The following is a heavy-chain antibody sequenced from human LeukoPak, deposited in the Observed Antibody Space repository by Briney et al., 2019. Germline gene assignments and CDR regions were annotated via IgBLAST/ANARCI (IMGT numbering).Heavy chain of an antibody. D-gene: IGHD6-19*01. J-gene: IGHJ4*02. V-gene: IGHV3-21*01. CDR3: ARALIAVAGTLVD. Sequence: ETLSLTCTVSGGSISSSSYYWGWVRQAPGKGLEWVSSISSSSSYIYYADSVKGRFTISRDNAKNSLYLQMNSLRAEDTAVYYCARALIAVAGTLVDWGQGTLVTVSS. CDR2: ISSSSSYI. CDR1: GGSISSSSYY.